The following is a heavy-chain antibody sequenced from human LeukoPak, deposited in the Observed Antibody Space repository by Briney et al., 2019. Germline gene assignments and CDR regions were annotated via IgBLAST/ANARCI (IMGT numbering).Heavy chain of an antibody. CDR1: GFTFSNDA. V-gene: IGHV3-23*01. CDR2: VSDDGVAT. D-gene: IGHD1-1*01. CDR3: AKTRMWNLRLDS. Sequence: GGSLRLSCAASGFTFSNDAMTWVRQAPGKGLEWVSTVSDDGVATYYADSVKGRFAISRDNSKDTVYLQMGSLRVEDTAVYYCAKTRMWNLRLDSWGQGTLVAVSS. J-gene: IGHJ4*02.